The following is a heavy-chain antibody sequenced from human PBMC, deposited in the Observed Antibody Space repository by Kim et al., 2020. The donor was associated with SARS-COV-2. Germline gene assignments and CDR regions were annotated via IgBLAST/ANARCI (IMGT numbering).Heavy chain of an antibody. Sequence: SETLSLTCAVYGGSFSGYYWSWIRQPPGKGLEWIGEINHSGSTNYNPSLKSRVTISVDTSKNQFSLKLSSVTAADTAVYYCARGRGSGWYWFDPWGQGTLVTVSS. CDR3: ARGRGSGWYWFDP. D-gene: IGHD6-19*01. J-gene: IGHJ5*02. CDR2: INHSGST. V-gene: IGHV4-34*01. CDR1: GGSFSGYY.